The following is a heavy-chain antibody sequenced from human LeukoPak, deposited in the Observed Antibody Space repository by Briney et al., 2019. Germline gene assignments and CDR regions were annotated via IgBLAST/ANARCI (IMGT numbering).Heavy chain of an antibody. CDR2: ISGSGGST. CDR1: GFTFSSYA. V-gene: IGHV3-23*01. D-gene: IGHD2-15*01. J-gene: IGHJ6*02. Sequence: GGSLRLSCAASGFTFSSYAMSWVRQAPGKGLEWVSTISGSGGSTYYADSVKGRFTISRDNSKNTLYLQMNSLRAEDTAVYYCAKELVAGPYYYYGMGVWGQGTTVTVSS. CDR3: AKELVAGPYYYYGMGV.